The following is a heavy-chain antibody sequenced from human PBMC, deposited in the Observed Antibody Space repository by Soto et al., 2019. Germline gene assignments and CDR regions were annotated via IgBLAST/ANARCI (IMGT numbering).Heavy chain of an antibody. Sequence: GGSLRLSCVGSGFAFTSAWMNWVRQAPGKGLEWVGRIKTKTDGGTTDYAAPVKGRFTISRDDSKNTLYLQMNSLKTEDTGVYYCTFPSDSDCWGQGTLVTVSS. J-gene: IGHJ4*02. CDR1: GFAFTSAW. V-gene: IGHV3-15*07. CDR2: IKTKTDGGTT. CDR3: TFPSDSDC.